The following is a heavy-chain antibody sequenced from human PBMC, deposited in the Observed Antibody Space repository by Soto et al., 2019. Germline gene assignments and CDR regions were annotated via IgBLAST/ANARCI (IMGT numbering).Heavy chain of an antibody. CDR2: ISYDGRNQ. CDR1: GFTFSSYA. J-gene: IGHJ6*01. D-gene: IGHD1-20*01. V-gene: IGHV3-30-3*01. CDR3: ASCITGTSNSYYYYGMDV. Sequence: QVQLVESGGGVVQPGRSLRLSCAASGFTFSSYAMHWVRQAPGKGLEWVAGISYDGRNQYYADSVKGRFTISRDNSKNTLYLQRNSLRDEDTAVYYCASCITGTSNSYYYYGMDVWGQGTTVTVSS.